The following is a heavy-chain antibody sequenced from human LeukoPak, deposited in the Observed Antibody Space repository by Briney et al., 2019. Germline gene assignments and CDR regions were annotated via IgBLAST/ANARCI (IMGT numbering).Heavy chain of an antibody. Sequence: PGGSLRLSCAASGFTFSSYSMNWVRQAPGKGLEWVSYISSSSSTIYYADSVKGRFTISRDNAKNSLYLQMNSLRAEDTAVYYCARDRAGIAAYWGQGTLVTVSS. J-gene: IGHJ4*02. CDR3: ARDRAGIAAY. V-gene: IGHV3-48*01. CDR1: GFTFSSYS. CDR2: ISSSSSTI. D-gene: IGHD6-13*01.